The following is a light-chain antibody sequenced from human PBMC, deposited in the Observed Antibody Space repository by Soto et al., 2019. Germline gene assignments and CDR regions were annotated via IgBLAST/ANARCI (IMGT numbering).Light chain of an antibody. J-gene: IGKJ1*01. CDR2: GAS. V-gene: IGKV3-15*01. CDR1: QSVSSN. CDR3: QQYNNGTT. Sequence: EIVMTQSPATLSVSPGERATLSCRASQSVSSNLAWYQQKPGQAPRLLIYGASTRATGIPARFRGSGSGTDFTLTISSLQSEDFAVYYCQQYNNGTTFGQGTKVEIK.